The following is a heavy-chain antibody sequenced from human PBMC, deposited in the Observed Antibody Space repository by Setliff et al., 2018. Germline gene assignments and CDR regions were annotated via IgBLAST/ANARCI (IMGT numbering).Heavy chain of an antibody. D-gene: IGHD3-10*01. CDR3: AKARLYYYGSESYGYYYYRDV. CDR2: INPNSGGT. V-gene: IGHV1-2*02. Sequence: EASVKVSCKASGYTFTGYYMHWVRQAPGQGLEWMGWINPNSGGTNYAQKFQVRVTMTRDTSISTAYMELSRLRSDDTAVYYCAKARLYYYGSESYGYYYYRDVWGKGTTVTGSS. CDR1: GYTFTGYY. J-gene: IGHJ6*03.